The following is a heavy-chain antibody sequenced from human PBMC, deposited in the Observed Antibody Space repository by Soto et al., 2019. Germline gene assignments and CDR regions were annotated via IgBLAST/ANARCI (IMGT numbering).Heavy chain of an antibody. Sequence: SETLSLTCTVSGGSISSGGYYWSWIRQHPGKGLEWIGYIYYSGSTYYNPSLKSRVTISVDTSKNQFSLKLSSVTAADTAVYYCARANVMVYAIPYFDYWGQGTLVTVSS. CDR1: GGSISSGGYY. J-gene: IGHJ4*02. D-gene: IGHD2-8*01. V-gene: IGHV4-31*03. CDR2: IYYSGST. CDR3: ARANVMVYAIPYFDY.